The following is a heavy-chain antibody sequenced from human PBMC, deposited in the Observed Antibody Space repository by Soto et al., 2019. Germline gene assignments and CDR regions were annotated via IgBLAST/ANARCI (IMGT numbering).Heavy chain of an antibody. CDR3: ARALDLLWFGAPRGLPDI. Sequence: GGSLRLSCAASGFTFSSYWMHWVRQAPGKGLVWVSRINSDGSSTSYADSVKGRFTISRDNAKNTLYLQMNSLRAEDTAVYYCARALDLLWFGAPRGLPDIWGQGTMVTVSS. D-gene: IGHD3-10*01. CDR2: INSDGSST. CDR1: GFTFSSYW. V-gene: IGHV3-74*01. J-gene: IGHJ3*02.